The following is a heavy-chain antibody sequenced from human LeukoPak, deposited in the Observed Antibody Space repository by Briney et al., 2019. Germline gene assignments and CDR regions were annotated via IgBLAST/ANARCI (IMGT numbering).Heavy chain of an antibody. V-gene: IGHV1-58*01. CDR3: AAVSQIAVAGTGDY. CDR2: IVVGSGNT. J-gene: IGHJ4*02. CDR1: GFTFTSSA. D-gene: IGHD6-19*01. Sequence: SVKVSCKASGFTFTSSAVQWVRQARGQRLEWIGWIVVGSGNTNCAQKFQERVTITRDMSTSTAYMELSSLRSEDTAVYYCAAVSQIAVAGTGDYWGQGTLVTVSS.